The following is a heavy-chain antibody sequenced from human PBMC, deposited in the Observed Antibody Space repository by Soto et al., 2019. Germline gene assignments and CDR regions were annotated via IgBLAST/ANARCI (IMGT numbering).Heavy chain of an antibody. J-gene: IGHJ3*01. D-gene: IGHD3-9*01. Sequence: QLLGSGGGLVQPGGSLRLSCEASGFTFNIYAMTWVRQAPGKGLEWVSNIGSTGTTTYYADSVKGRFAISRDNSKIPLYLQMNSLRAEDTAVYYWAIVARYDDFDVWGQGTMVTVSS. CDR2: IGSTGTTT. CDR1: GFTFNIYA. V-gene: IGHV3-23*01. CDR3: AIVARYDDFDV.